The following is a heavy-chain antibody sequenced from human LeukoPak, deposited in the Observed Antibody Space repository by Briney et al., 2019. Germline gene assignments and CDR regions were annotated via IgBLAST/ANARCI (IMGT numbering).Heavy chain of an antibody. CDR3: AKGHAPSGSYADY. J-gene: IGHJ4*02. V-gene: IGHV3-23*01. CDR2: IYGSGGGT. Sequence: GGSLRLSCSASGFTFSNYAMTWVRQAPGKGLEWVSTIYGSGGGTYYADSVKGRFTISRDNSKNTLYVQMNSLRAEDTAVYYCAKGHAPSGSYADYWGQGTRATVSS. CDR1: GFTFSNYA. D-gene: IGHD1-26*01.